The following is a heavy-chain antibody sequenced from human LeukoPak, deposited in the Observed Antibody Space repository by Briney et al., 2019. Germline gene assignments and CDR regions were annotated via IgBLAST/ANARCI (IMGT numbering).Heavy chain of an antibody. J-gene: IGHJ6*02. Sequence: PSETLSLTCTVSGGSISSSSYYWGWIRQPPGKGLEWIGSIYYSGSTYYNPSLKSRVTISVDTSKNQFSLKLSSVTAADTAVYYCARDQSGPSGWSLDYYYYYGMDVWGQGTTVTVSS. CDR2: IYYSGST. CDR3: ARDQSGPSGWSLDYYYYYGMDV. D-gene: IGHD6-19*01. V-gene: IGHV4-39*07. CDR1: GGSISSSSYY.